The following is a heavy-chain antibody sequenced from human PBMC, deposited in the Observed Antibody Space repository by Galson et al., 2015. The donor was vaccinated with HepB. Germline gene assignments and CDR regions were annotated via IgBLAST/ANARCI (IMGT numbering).Heavy chain of an antibody. Sequence: LRLSCAASGFTFSSYAMQWVRPAPGKGLEWVAVISYDGSNKYYADSVKGRFTISRDNSKNTLYLQMNSLRAEDTAVYYCARDRRAKAAAGSGADYDSSGYPGWWGQGTLVTVSS. V-gene: IGHV3-30*04. CDR1: GFTFSSYA. CDR3: ARDRRAKAAAGSGADYDSSGYPGW. CDR2: ISYDGSNK. J-gene: IGHJ4*02. D-gene: IGHD3-22*01.